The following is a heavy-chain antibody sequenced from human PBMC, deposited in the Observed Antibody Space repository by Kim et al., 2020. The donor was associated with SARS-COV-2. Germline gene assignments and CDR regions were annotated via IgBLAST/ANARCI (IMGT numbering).Heavy chain of an antibody. CDR3: ARGSHSNGSGGWFDP. J-gene: IGHJ5*02. D-gene: IGHD3-10*01. CDR2: IYNKRNT. Sequence: SETLSLTCTVSGGSVSSDDYYWNWIRQPPGKGLEWIGYIYNKRNTYYNPSLTGRVSISVDTSRNQLSLKLTSVTAADTAVYYCARGSHSNGSGGWFDPWGQGTLVTVSS. V-gene: IGHV4-30-4*01. CDR1: GGSVSSDDYY.